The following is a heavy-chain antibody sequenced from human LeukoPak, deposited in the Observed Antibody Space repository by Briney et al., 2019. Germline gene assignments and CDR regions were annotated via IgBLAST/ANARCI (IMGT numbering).Heavy chain of an antibody. CDR1: GASISSYY. CDR2: MSYRGTTNYRTT. Sequence: SETLSLTCTVSGASISSYYWTWIRQTPGKGLEWIGYMSYRGTTNYRTTNYNPSLRSRVTISEDTSQKQFFLELSSVTAADTAVYYCARGIADRYNWSDPWGQGILVTVSS. D-gene: IGHD6-13*01. J-gene: IGHJ5*02. V-gene: IGHV4-59*12. CDR3: ARGIADRYNWSDP.